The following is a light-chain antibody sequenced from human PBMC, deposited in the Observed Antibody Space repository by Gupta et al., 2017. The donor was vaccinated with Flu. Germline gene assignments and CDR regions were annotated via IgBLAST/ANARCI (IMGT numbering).Light chain of an antibody. CDR2: EVS. J-gene: IGLJ1*01. V-gene: IGLV2-18*02. CDR1: RGDVGSYNR. Sequence: QSALTQPPSVSVSPVQSVTISCTGTRGDVGSYNRVSWYQQPPGTAPKLMIYEVSNRPSGVPDRFSGSKSGNTASLTISGLQAEDEADYYCSSYTSTSTDVFGTGTKVTVL. CDR3: SSYTSTSTDV.